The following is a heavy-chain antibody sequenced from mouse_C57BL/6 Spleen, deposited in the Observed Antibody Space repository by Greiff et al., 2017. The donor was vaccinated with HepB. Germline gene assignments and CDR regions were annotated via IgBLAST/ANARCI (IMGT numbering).Heavy chain of an antibody. V-gene: IGHV5-6*01. CDR2: ISSGGSYT. D-gene: IGHD4-1*01. CDR3: ARLTGTEDFDY. J-gene: IGHJ2*01. CDR1: GFTFSSYG. Sequence: EVQRVESGGDLVKPGGSLKLSCAASGFTFSSYGMSWVRQTPDKRLEWVATISSGGSYTYYPDSVKGRFTISRDNAKNTLYLQMSSLKSEDTAMYYCARLTGTEDFDYWGQGTTLTVSS.